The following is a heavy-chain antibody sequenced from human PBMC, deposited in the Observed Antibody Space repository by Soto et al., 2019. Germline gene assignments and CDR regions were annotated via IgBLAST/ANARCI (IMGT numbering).Heavy chain of an antibody. J-gene: IGHJ6*02. V-gene: IGHV1-2*02. Sequence: QVQLVQSGAEVKKPGASVKVSCKASGYTFTGYYMHWVRQAPGQGLEWMGWINPNSGGTNYAQKFQGRVTMTRDTSISTAYMELSRPRSDDTAVYYCARSPITMIVVYGMDVWGQGTTVTVSS. D-gene: IGHD3-22*01. CDR1: GYTFTGYY. CDR3: ARSPITMIVVYGMDV. CDR2: INPNSGGT.